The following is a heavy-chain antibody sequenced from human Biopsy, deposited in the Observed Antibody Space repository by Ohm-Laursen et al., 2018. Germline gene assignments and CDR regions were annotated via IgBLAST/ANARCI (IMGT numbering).Heavy chain of an antibody. J-gene: IGHJ5*02. CDR2: VYNGGIT. Sequence: SETRSLTCSVSGGSIISYYWTWIRQPPGKGLEWIGHVYNGGITNYNPSLKSRVTISKDTSKNQFSLQVNSVTAADTAVYYCARTPRDSFWSGSYKRGLWFDPWGQGTLVTVSS. CDR1: GGSIISYY. CDR3: ARTPRDSFWSGSYKRGLWFDP. V-gene: IGHV4-59*01. D-gene: IGHD3-3*01.